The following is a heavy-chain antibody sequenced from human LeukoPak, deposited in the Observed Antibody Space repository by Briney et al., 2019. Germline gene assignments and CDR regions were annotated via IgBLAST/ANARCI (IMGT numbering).Heavy chain of an antibody. CDR2: ISGSGGST. D-gene: IGHD3-9*01. CDR3: AARYYDTLRDFDY. V-gene: IGHV3-23*01. CDR1: GFTFSSYG. J-gene: IGHJ4*02. Sequence: GGSLRLSCAASGFTFSSYGMSWVRQAPGKGLEWVSAISGSGGSTYYADSVKGRFTISSDNSKNTLYLQMNSLRAEDTAVYYCAARYYDTLRDFDYWGQGTLVAVSS.